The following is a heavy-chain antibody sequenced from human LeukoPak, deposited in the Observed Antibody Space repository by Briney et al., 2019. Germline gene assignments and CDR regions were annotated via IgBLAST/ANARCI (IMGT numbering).Heavy chain of an antibody. CDR2: TNPNSGNT. V-gene: IGHV1-8*01. D-gene: IGHD3-22*01. CDR3: ARAPAYYYDSIHAFDI. CDR1: GYTFTSYD. Sequence: ASVKVSCTASGYTFTSYDINWVRQATGQGLEWMGWTNPNSGNTGYAQKFQGRVTMTRNTSISTAYMELSSLRSEDTAVYYCARAPAYYYDSIHAFDIWGQGTMVTVSS. J-gene: IGHJ3*02.